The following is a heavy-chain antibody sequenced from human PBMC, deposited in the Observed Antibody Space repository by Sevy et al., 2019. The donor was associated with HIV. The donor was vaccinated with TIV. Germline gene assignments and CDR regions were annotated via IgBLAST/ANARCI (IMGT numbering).Heavy chain of an antibody. Sequence: GGSLRLSCTASGFTFNRYWMSWVRQTPGKELEWVANVKQDGSEQYYVNSLKGRFTISRDNAKNSLYLQMNSLRAEDTADYYFASLREKKLVIIPSFAFDMWGQGTLVTVSS. CDR1: GFTFNRYW. CDR2: VKQDGSEQ. CDR3: ASLREKKLVIIPSFAFDM. J-gene: IGHJ3*02. D-gene: IGHD3-3*01. V-gene: IGHV3-7*01.